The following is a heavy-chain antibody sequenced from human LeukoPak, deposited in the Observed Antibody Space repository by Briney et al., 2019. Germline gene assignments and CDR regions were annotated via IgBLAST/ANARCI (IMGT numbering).Heavy chain of an antibody. CDR2: IRYGGSNN. Sequence: GGSLRLSCAASGFTFSSYGMHWVRQAPGKGLEWVSIIRYGGSNNYYADSVKGRFTISRDNSKNTLNLQMNSLRAEDTAVYYCARDIPEYDISGYYESWVFVICGPGTMVTVSS. D-gene: IGHD3-22*01. CDR3: ARDIPEYDISGYYESWVFVI. CDR1: GFTFSSYG. V-gene: IGHV3-33*01. J-gene: IGHJ3*02.